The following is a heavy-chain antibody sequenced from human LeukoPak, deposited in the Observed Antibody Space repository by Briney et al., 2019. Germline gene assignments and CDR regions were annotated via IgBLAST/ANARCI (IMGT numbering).Heavy chain of an antibody. D-gene: IGHD2-2*01. CDR1: GGSFSGYY. J-gene: IGHJ5*02. CDR2: INHSGST. Sequence: SETLSLTCAVYGGSFSGYYWSWIRQPPGKGLEWIGEINHSGSTNYNPSLKSRVTISVDTSKNQFSLKLSSVTAADTAVYYCARATDIVVVPAAINWFDPWGQGTLVTVSS. V-gene: IGHV4-34*01. CDR3: ARATDIVVVPAAINWFDP.